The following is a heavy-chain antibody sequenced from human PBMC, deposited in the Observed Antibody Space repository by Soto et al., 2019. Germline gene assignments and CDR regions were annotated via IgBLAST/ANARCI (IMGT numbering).Heavy chain of an antibody. V-gene: IGHV1-2*02. J-gene: IGHJ4*02. Sequence: SVKVSCKASGYTFSGFYMHWVRQAPGQGLEWMGRINPNSGGTKSAEKFQGRVTMTRDTSISTAYMELSRLTSDDTAVYYCASAAVTGTAGLDFWGQGTQVTVS. CDR1: GYTFSGFY. D-gene: IGHD6-19*01. CDR2: INPNSGGT. CDR3: ASAAVTGTAGLDF.